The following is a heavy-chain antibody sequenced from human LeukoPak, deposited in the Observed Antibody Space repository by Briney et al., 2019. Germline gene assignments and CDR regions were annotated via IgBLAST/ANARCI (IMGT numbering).Heavy chain of an antibody. CDR1: GGSISSSNYY. Sequence: SETLSLTCTVSGGSISSSNYYWGWIRQPPGTGLEWIGSVHYSGSTYHNPSLKSRVTILVDTTKNQFSLKLTSVTAADTAVYYCARQVTHYGDYYRAFDMWGQGTMVSVS. D-gene: IGHD4-17*01. CDR2: VHYSGST. V-gene: IGHV4-39*01. J-gene: IGHJ3*02. CDR3: ARQVTHYGDYYRAFDM.